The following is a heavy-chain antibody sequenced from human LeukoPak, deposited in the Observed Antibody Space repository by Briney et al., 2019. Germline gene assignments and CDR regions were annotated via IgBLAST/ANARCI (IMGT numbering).Heavy chain of an antibody. CDR1: GYTFTSYG. J-gene: IGHJ4*02. D-gene: IGHD1-1*01. V-gene: IGHV1-18*04. CDR2: VSAYNGET. CDR3: VRNVGSGFDY. Sequence: ASVKVSCKASGYTFTSYGIRWLRQAPGQGLEWMGWVSAYNGETNYAQKLQGRVTLTTDASTSTVYMELSSLRSEDTAVYYCVRNVGSGFDYWGQGTLVTVSS.